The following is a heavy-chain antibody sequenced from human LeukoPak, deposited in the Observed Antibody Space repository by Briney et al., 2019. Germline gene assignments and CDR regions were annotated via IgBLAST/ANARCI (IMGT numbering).Heavy chain of an antibody. J-gene: IGHJ4*02. D-gene: IGHD3-22*01. CDR3: AREPYYYDTSGPH. Sequence: SETLSLTCTVSGGSITTNNYYWSWIRQHPGKGLEWIGYIYSSGSTFYSPSLKSRVTISVDTSKNRFSLKLTSVTAADTAVYYCAREPYYYDTSGPHWGQGTLVTVSS. CDR2: IYSSGST. CDR1: GGSITTNNYY. V-gene: IGHV4-31*03.